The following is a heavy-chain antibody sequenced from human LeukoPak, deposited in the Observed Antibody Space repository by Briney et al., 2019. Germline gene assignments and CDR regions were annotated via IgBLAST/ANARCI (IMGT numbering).Heavy chain of an antibody. CDR2: ISWNSGSI. D-gene: IGHD6-19*01. V-gene: IGHV3-9*01. J-gene: IGHJ3*02. CDR1: GFTFDDCA. CDR3: AKDEYSSGWPPLVAFDI. Sequence: GRSLRLSCAASGFTFDDCAMHWVRQAPGKGLEWVSGISWNSGSIGYADSVKGRFTISRDNAKNSLYLQMNSLRAEDTALYYCAKDEYSSGWPPLVAFDIWGQGTMVTVSS.